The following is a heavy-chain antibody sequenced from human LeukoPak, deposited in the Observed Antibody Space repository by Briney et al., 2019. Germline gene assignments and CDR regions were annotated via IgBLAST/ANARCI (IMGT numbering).Heavy chain of an antibody. CDR3: ARGAAGTDYYYGMDV. J-gene: IGHJ6*02. CDR2: INTSGGGT. CDR1: GYTFTSYY. V-gene: IGHV1-46*01. Sequence: ASVKVSCKASGYTFTSYYMHWVRHAPGQGLEWMGIINTSGGGTSYAQKFQGRVTMIRDTSTSTVYMELSSLRSEDTAVYYCARGAAGTDYYYGMDVWGQGTTVTVSS. D-gene: IGHD6-13*01.